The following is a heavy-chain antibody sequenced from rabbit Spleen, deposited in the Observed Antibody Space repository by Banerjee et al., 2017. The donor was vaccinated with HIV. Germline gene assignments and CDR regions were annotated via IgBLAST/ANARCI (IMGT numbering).Heavy chain of an antibody. J-gene: IGHJ2*01. D-gene: IGHD1-1*01. CDR1: GFDFNNYY. V-gene: IGHV1S40*01. CDR2: IAGSSSGFT. CDR3: ARNYVNAFDP. Sequence: VESGGGLVKPGASLTLTCTASGFDFNNYYMTWVRQAPGKGLEWISCIAGSSSGFTYSATWAKGRFTCSKTSSTTVTLQMTSLTVADTATYFCARNYVNAFDPWGQGTLVTV.